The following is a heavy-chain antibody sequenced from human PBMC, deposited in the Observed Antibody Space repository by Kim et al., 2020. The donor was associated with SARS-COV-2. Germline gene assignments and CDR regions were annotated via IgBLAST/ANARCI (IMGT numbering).Heavy chain of an antibody. Sequence: GGSLRLSCAASGFTFSSDGMSWVRQAPGKGLEWVSAISNSGSSTYYADSVKGRFTISRDNSKNTLYLQMNSLRAEDTAVYYCAKIGIAGITVAGRDYWGQGTLVTVSS. V-gene: IGHV3-23*01. CDR3: AKIGIAGITVAGRDY. CDR2: ISNSGSST. J-gene: IGHJ4*02. CDR1: GFTFSSDG. D-gene: IGHD6-19*01.